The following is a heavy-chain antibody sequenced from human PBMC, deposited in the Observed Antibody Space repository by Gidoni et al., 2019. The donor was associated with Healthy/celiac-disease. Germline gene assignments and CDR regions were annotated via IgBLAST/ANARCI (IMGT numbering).Heavy chain of an antibody. V-gene: IGHV1-69*01. CDR1: GATFSRSA. J-gene: IGHJ5*02. Sequence: QVQLVQSGAEVKKPGSSVTVSCKASGATFSRSAVSWVRQAPGQGLEWMGGIIPIFGTANYAQKFQGRGTITADESTSTAYMELSSLRSEDTAVYYCARGAPRGYSYGSPLNWFDPWGQGTLVTVSA. CDR2: IIPIFGTA. D-gene: IGHD5-18*01. CDR3: ARGAPRGYSYGSPLNWFDP.